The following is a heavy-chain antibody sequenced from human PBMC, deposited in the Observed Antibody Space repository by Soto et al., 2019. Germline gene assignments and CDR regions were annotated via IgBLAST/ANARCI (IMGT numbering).Heavy chain of an antibody. V-gene: IGHV4-39*01. CDR1: GGSISGGGYY. CDR3: ARRGPGGYSYFGLDV. J-gene: IGHJ6*02. CDR2: VYYSGST. Sequence: SETLSLTCTVSGGSISGGGYYWGWIRQPPGKGLQWIGSVYYSGSTYYNPSLKSRVTMSVDTSKKQFSLKLTSVTAADTAVYYCARRGPGGYSYFGLDVWGQGTTVTVSS.